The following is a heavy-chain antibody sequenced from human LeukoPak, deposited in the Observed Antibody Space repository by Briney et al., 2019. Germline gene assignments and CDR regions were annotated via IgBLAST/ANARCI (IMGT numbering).Heavy chain of an antibody. CDR1: GGTFSSYA. D-gene: IGHD3-22*01. V-gene: IGHV1-69*05. Sequence: ASVNVSCKASGGTFSSYAISWVGQAPGQGLEWMGGIIPIFGTANYAQKFQGRVTITTDESTSTAYMELSSLRSEDTAVYYCARGYYDSSAFGPWGQGTLVTVSS. CDR3: ARGYYDSSAFGP. CDR2: IIPIFGTA. J-gene: IGHJ5*02.